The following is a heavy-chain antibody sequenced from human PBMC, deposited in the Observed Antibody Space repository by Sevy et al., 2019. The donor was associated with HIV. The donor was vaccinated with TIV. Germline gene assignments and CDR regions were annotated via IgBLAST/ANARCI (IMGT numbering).Heavy chain of an antibody. V-gene: IGHV7-4-1*02. D-gene: IGHD3-22*01. Sequence: ASVKVSCKASGYTFSSYAMNWVRQAPGQGLEWMGWINTNTGNPTYTQGFTGRFVFSLDTSVSTAYLQISSLKAEDTAVYYCARDLYYDSIAYSDYWGQGTLVTVSS. CDR1: GYTFSSYA. CDR2: INTNTGNP. J-gene: IGHJ4*02. CDR3: ARDLYYDSIAYSDY.